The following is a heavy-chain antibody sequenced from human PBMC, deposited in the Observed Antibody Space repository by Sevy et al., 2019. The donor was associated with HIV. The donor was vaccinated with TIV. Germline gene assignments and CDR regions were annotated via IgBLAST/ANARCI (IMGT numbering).Heavy chain of an antibody. J-gene: IGHJ4*02. CDR2: TRNKANSYTT. Sequence: GGSLRLSCAASGFTFSDHYMDWVRQAPGKGLEWVGRTRNKANSYTTEYAASVKGRFTISRDDSKNSLYLQMNSLKTEDTAVYYCAGGAYGSGSYYYYFDYWGQGTLVTVSS. CDR3: AGGAYGSGSYYYYFDY. CDR1: GFTFSDHY. V-gene: IGHV3-72*01. D-gene: IGHD3-10*01.